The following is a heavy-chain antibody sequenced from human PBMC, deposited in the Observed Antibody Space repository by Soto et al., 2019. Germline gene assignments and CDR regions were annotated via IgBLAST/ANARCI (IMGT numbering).Heavy chain of an antibody. CDR1: GFTFNTSI. CDR2: ISYHGSNK. J-gene: IGHJ4*02. Sequence: QVQLVESGGGVVQPGRSLRLSCAASGFTFNTSIMHWVRQAPGTGLEWVAVISYHGSNKYYADSVKGRFTISRDNYKNTLYLQMNTLRAEDTAIYYCAKDGFSGYYFDHWGQGTLVTVSS. D-gene: IGHD3-22*01. V-gene: IGHV3-30*18. CDR3: AKDGFSGYYFDH.